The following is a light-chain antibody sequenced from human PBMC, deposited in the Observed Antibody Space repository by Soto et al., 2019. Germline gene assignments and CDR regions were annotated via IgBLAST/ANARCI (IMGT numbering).Light chain of an antibody. V-gene: IGKV3-11*01. CDR1: QSVSNY. J-gene: IGKJ4*01. CDR3: QRRSNGRGLT. Sequence: EIVLTQSPATLSLSPGERATLSCRASQSVSNYLAWYQQKPGQAPRLLIYDASNRATGIPARFSGSGSGTAFTPPISGLGPENFAFYSCQRRSNGRGLTLGGGTKGEIK. CDR2: DAS.